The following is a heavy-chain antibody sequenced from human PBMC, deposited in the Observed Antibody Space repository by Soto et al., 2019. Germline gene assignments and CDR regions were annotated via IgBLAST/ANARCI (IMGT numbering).Heavy chain of an antibody. V-gene: IGHV4-59*08. Sequence: QVQLQESGPGLVKPSETLSLTCTVSGGSISSDYWSWIRQPPGKGLEWIGYIYFSGSINYNPSLESRVAISVDTSKNQFSLKLISVTAADTAVYYCARHWDWGFLGYWGQGTLVTVSS. J-gene: IGHJ4*02. CDR1: GGSISSDY. D-gene: IGHD3-16*01. CDR2: IYFSGSI. CDR3: ARHWDWGFLGY.